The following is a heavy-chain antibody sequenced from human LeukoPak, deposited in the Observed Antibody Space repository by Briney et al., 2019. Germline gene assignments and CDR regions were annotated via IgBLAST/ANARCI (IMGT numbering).Heavy chain of an antibody. Sequence: SETLSLTCTVSGGSISSYYWSWIRQPPGKGLEWIGYIYYSGSTNYNPSLKSRVTISVDTSKNQFSLKLSSVTAADTAVYYCARRTYYDYVWGSYRLGYYFDYWGQGTLVTVSS. CDR2: IYYSGST. CDR1: GGSISSYY. V-gene: IGHV4-59*01. D-gene: IGHD3-16*02. J-gene: IGHJ4*02. CDR3: ARRTYYDYVWGSYRLGYYFDY.